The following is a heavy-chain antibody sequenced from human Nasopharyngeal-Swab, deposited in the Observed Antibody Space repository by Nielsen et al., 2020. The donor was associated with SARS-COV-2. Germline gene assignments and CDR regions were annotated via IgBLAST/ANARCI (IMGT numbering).Heavy chain of an antibody. J-gene: IGHJ6*02. CDR3: AKMGGGSKFDYYYYGMDV. CDR2: IWYDGSNK. CDR1: GFIFSSSG. V-gene: IGHV3-33*06. D-gene: IGHD2-15*01. Sequence: LMICCASSGFIFSSSGMHWVRQAPGKGLEWVAVIWYDGSNKYYADSVKGRFTISRDNSKNTLYLQMNSLRAEDTAVYYCAKMGGGSKFDYYYYGMDVWGQGTTVTVSS.